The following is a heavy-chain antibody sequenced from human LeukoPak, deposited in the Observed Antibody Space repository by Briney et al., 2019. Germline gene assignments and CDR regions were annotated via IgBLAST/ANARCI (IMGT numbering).Heavy chain of an antibody. V-gene: IGHV3-21*01. Sequence: PGGSLRLSCAASGFTFSSYSMNWVRQAPGKGLEWVSSISSSSSYIYYADSVKDRFTISRDNAKNSLYLQMNSLRAEDTAVYYCARDLGYCTNGVCYQGDFDYWGQGTLVTVSS. CDR3: ARDLGYCTNGVCYQGDFDY. CDR2: ISSSSSYI. D-gene: IGHD2-8*01. CDR1: GFTFSSYS. J-gene: IGHJ4*02.